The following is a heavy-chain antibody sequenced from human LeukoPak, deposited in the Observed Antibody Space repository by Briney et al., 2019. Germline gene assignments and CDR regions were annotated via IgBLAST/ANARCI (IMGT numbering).Heavy chain of an antibody. CDR2: FDPEDGKT. CDR1: GYTFTSYY. D-gene: IGHD6-13*01. CDR3: ATGYLVTAGLMDV. V-gene: IGHV1-24*01. J-gene: IGHJ6*02. Sequence: ASVKVSCKASGYTFTSYYMHWVRQAPGKGLEWMGRFDPEDGKTVYAQKFQGRVTMTEDTSTDTAYMELSSLRSEDTAVYYCATGYLVTAGLMDVWGHGTTVTVSS.